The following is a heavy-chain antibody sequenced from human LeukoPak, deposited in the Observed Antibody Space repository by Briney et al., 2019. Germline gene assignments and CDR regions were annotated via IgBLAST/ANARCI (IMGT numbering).Heavy chain of an antibody. CDR3: AREPPYYDSSGLYYYYGMDV. CDR1: GFTFSSYW. J-gene: IGHJ6*02. CDR2: INSDGSST. V-gene: IGHV3-74*01. D-gene: IGHD3-22*01. Sequence: GALRLPCGASGFTFSSYWMHWVRQAPGKGLVWVSRINSDGSSTSYADSVKGRFTISRDNAKNTLYLQMNSLRAEDTAVYYCAREPPYYDSSGLYYYYGMDVWGQGTTVTVSS.